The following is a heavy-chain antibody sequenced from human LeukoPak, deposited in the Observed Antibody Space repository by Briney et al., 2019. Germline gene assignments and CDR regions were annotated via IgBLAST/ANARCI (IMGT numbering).Heavy chain of an antibody. CDR2: INPNSGGT. V-gene: IGHV1-2*02. CDR3: ARANGYSYGYYYYYMDV. CDR1: GYTFTGYY. J-gene: IGHJ6*03. Sequence: ASVKVSCKASGYTFTGYYMHWVRQALGQGLEWMGWINPNSGGTNYAQKFQGRVTMTRDTSISTAYMELSRLRSDDTAVYYCARANGYSYGYYYYYMDVWGKGTTVTISS. D-gene: IGHD5-18*01.